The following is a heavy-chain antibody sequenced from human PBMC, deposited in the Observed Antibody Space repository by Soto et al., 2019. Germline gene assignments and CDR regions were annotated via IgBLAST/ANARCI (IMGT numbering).Heavy chain of an antibody. J-gene: IGHJ3*02. Sequence: EVHLVESGGGLVQPGGSLRLSCAVSGFTFEDYAMHWVRQAPGKGLEWVSGISWDSRSVAYADSVKGRFTISRDNAKNSVFLQMNSLRAEDTAVYYCARVFGDYLIDAFDIWGQGTMVTVSS. V-gene: IGHV3-9*01. CDR2: ISWDSRSV. CDR3: ARVFGDYLIDAFDI. CDR1: GFTFEDYA. D-gene: IGHD4-17*01.